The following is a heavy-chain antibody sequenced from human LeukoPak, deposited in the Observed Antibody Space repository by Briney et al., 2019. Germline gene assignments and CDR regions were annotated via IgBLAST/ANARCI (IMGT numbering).Heavy chain of an antibody. D-gene: IGHD3-10*01. CDR2: INSDGSST. CDR3: ARKFGRGSGSYYDY. Sequence: GGSLRLSCAASGFTFSSYWMHWVRQAPGKGLVWVSRINSDGSSTSYADSVRGRFSISRDNAKNSLFLQMNSLRAEDTALYYCARKFGRGSGSYYDYWGQGTLVTVSS. V-gene: IGHV3-74*01. CDR1: GFTFSSYW. J-gene: IGHJ4*02.